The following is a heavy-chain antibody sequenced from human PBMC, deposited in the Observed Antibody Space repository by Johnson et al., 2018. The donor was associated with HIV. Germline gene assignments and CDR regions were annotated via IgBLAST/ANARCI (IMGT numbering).Heavy chain of an antibody. V-gene: IGHV3-30*03. CDR1: GFTFSSYG. Sequence: VQLVESGGGVVRPGRSLRLTCAASGFTFSSYGMHWVRQAPGKGLECVAVISYDGGSKYYADSVKGRFTISRDNAKNSLYLQMNSLTVEDTALYYCARADRDSGTYHDAFDIWGQGTMVTVSS. CDR3: ARADRDSGTYHDAFDI. CDR2: ISYDGGSK. J-gene: IGHJ3*02. D-gene: IGHD1-26*01.